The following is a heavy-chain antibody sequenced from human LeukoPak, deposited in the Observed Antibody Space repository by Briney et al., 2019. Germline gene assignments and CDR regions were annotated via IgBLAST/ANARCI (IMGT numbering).Heavy chain of an antibody. CDR1: GYTLTELS. Sequence: ASVKVSCKVSGYTLTELSMHWVRQAPGKGLEWMGGFDPEDGDSIYAQKFQGRVTMTEDTSTDTAYMELSSLRSEDTAVYYCARDVDGSGGSCLGYWGQGTLVTVSS. V-gene: IGHV1-24*01. J-gene: IGHJ4*02. CDR2: FDPEDGDS. CDR3: ARDVDGSGGSCLGY. D-gene: IGHD2-15*01.